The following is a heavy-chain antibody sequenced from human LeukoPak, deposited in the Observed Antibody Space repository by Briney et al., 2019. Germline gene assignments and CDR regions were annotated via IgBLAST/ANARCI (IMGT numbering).Heavy chain of an antibody. CDR2: IYYSGST. CDR3: ARLYCISTSCYTIDY. V-gene: IGHV4-59*04. Sequence: SETLSLTCAVYGGSFSGYYWGWIRQPPGKGLEWIANIYYSGSTSYNPSLKSRVTVSIDTSKNKFSLKLYSVSAADTALYYCARLYCISTSCYTIDYWGQGTLVTVSS. J-gene: IGHJ4*02. CDR1: GGSFSGYY. D-gene: IGHD2-2*02.